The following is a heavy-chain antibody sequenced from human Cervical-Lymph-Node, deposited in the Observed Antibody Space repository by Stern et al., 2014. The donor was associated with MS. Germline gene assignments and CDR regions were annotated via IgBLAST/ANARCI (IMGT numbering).Heavy chain of an antibody. Sequence: QDQLVQSGPEVKKPGASVKVSCKVSGYTLTELSMHWVRQVPGKGLEWMGGFDPEDGETIYAQKFQGRVTMTEDTSTDTAYMELSSLRSEDTALYYCATGGRVGAPTYYGMDVWGHGTAVTVSS. CDR1: GYTLTELS. CDR3: ATGGRVGAPTYYGMDV. V-gene: IGHV1-24*01. D-gene: IGHD1-26*01. CDR2: FDPEDGET. J-gene: IGHJ6*02.